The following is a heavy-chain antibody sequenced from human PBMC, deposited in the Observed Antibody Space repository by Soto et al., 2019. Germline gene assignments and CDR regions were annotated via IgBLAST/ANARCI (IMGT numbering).Heavy chain of an antibody. CDR2: IRSKGSGGTS. D-gene: IGHD3-10*01. J-gene: IGHJ3*01. CDR1: GFTFGYYA. Sequence: GGSLRLSCTASGFTFGYYAMSWVRQAPGKGLEWVGLIRSKGSGGTSEYAASVKGRFTFSRDDYKSIAYLQMNSLKIEETAVYYCTRDKPITPWGQGTMVTVSS. CDR3: TRDKPITP. V-gene: IGHV3-49*04.